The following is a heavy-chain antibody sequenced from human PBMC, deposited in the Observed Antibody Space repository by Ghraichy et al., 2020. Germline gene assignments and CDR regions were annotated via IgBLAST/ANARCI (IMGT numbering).Heavy chain of an antibody. CDR1: GDSVSSNSAA. CDR2: TYFRSKWFH. J-gene: IGHJ6*02. CDR3: ARDHYTSTWRDYYGMDV. D-gene: IGHD3-3*01. V-gene: IGHV6-1*01. Sequence: SCAISGDSVSSNSAAWNWIRQSPSRGLEWLGRTYFRSKWFHEYAVAVKSRISVDPDTSKNQFSLRLNSVTPEDTAVYYCARDHYTSTWRDYYGMDVWGQGTTVTVSS.